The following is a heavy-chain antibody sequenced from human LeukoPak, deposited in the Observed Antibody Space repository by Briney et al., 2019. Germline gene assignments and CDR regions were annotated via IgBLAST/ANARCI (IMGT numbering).Heavy chain of an antibody. CDR2: IWYDGSNK. CDR3: ASRANYYDSSGYYIEDAFDI. CDR1: GFTFSSYA. D-gene: IGHD3-22*01. Sequence: GGSLRLSCAASGFTFSSYAMSWVRQAPGKGLEWVAVIWYDGSNKYYADSVKGRFTISRDNSKNTLYLQMNSLRAEDTAVYYCASRANYYDSSGYYIEDAFDIWGQGTMVTVSS. J-gene: IGHJ3*02. V-gene: IGHV3-33*08.